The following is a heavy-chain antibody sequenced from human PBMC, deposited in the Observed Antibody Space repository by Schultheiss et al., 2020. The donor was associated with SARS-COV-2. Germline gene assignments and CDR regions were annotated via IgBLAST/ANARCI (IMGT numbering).Heavy chain of an antibody. CDR3: ARDLKAVAVFGFDS. D-gene: IGHD6-19*01. Sequence: GGSLRLSCVGSGFIFSNYAVHWVRQAPGKGLDWVVTISHDGSNKYYADSVKGRSTISRDNSKNTLYLQINSLRAEDTAVYYCARDLKAVAVFGFDSWGQGTLVTVSS. J-gene: IGHJ4*02. V-gene: IGHV3-30-3*01. CDR1: GFIFSNYA. CDR2: ISHDGSNK.